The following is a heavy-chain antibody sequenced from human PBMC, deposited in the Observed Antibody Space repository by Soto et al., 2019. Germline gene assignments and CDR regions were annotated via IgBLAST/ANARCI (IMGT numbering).Heavy chain of an antibody. V-gene: IGHV1-18*01. CDR2: ISPNSGKS. CDR1: GYTFATYG. CDR3: ARYSSAWYARGGRFDY. J-gene: IGHJ4*02. D-gene: IGHD6-19*01. Sequence: GASVKVSFKASGYTFATYGISWVRQAPGQGLEWMGWISPNSGKSNYALNLQGRVTMTTDTSSNTAYMELRGLKSDDTAVYYCARYSSAWYARGGRFDYWGQGTLVTVSS.